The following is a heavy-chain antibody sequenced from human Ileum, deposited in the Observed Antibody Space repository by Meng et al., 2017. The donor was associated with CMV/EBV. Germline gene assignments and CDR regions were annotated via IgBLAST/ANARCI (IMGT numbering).Heavy chain of an antibody. V-gene: IGHV3-7*01. J-gene: IGHJ4*02. D-gene: IGHD1-26*01. CDR2: IKQDGSEK. CDR3: AGGDGRWELLDY. CDR1: GFTFSSYW. Sequence: GESLKISCAASGFTFSSYWMSWVRQAPGKGLEWVANIKQDGSEKYYVDSVKGRFTISRDNAKNSLYLQMNSLRAEDTAVYYCAGGDGRWELLDYWGQGTLVTVSS.